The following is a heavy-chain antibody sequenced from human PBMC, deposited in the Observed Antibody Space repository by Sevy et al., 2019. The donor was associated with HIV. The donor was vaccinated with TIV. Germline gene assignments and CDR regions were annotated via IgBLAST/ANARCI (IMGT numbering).Heavy chain of an antibody. D-gene: IGHD3-10*01. CDR3: ARDPSPCITVIQDY. J-gene: IGHJ4*02. CDR2: INSRSTYI. V-gene: IGHV3-21*01. CDR1: GFTFSSFS. Sequence: GGSLRLSCTASGFTFSSFSMSWVRQAPGKGLEWVASINSRSTYIYHADPVKGRFTISRDNAKNSLYLQMNSLRAEDTAVYYCARDPSPCITVIQDYWGPGTLVTVSS.